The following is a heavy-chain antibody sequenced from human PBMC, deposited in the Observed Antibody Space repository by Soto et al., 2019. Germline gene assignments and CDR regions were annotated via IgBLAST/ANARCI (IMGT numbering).Heavy chain of an antibody. D-gene: IGHD3-3*01. CDR1: GFTFSSYS. Sequence: GGSLRLSCAASGFTFSSYSMNWVRQAPGKGLEWVSYISSSSSTIYYADSVKGRFTISRDNAKNSLYLQMNSLRAEDTAVYYCGRDPPHYYDFFFGYDGRPNFFDSGGRGTSVPVS. CDR3: GRDPPHYYDFFFGYDGRPNFFDS. J-gene: IGHJ4*02. CDR2: ISSSSSTI. V-gene: IGHV3-48*01.